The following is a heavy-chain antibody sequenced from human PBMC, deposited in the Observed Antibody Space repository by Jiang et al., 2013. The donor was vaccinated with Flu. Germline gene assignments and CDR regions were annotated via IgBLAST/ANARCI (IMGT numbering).Heavy chain of an antibody. Sequence: SQTLSLTCAISGDSVSSNSAAWNWIRQSPSRGLEWLGRTYYRSKWYNDYAVSVKSRITINPDTSKNQFSLQLNSVTPEDTAVYYCAREGEYCSGGSCYSGLGDWFDPWGQGTLVTVS. J-gene: IGHJ5*02. D-gene: IGHD2-15*01. V-gene: IGHV6-1*01. CDR3: AREGEYCSGGSCYSGLGDWFDP. CDR1: GDSVSSNSAA. CDR2: TYYRSKWYN.